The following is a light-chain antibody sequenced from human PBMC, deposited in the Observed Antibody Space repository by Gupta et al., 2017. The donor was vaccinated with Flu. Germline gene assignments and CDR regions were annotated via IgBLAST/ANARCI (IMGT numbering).Light chain of an antibody. V-gene: IGKV3-15*01. CDR3: QQYNNWPSLT. CDR1: QSVSSN. J-gene: IGKJ3*01. CDR2: GAS. Sequence: EIVMTQSPATLSVSPGERATLSCRASQSVSSNLAWYQQKPGQAPRLLIYGASTRDTGIPARFSGSGSGTEFTLTISSRQSEDFAVYYCQQYNNWPSLTFGPGTKVDIK.